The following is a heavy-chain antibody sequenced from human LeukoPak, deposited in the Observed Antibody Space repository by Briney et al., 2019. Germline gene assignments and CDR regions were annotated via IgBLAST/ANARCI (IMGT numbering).Heavy chain of an antibody. CDR3: AREYCSSTSCYSDFGDY. V-gene: IGHV1-2*02. J-gene: IGHJ4*02. CDR2: INPNSGGT. CDR1: GYTFTGYY. D-gene: IGHD2-2*01. Sequence: GTLVKVSCKASGYTFTGYYMHWVRQAPGQGLEWMGWINPNSGGTNYAQKFQGRVTMTRDTSISTAYMELSRLRSDDTAVYYCAREYCSSTSCYSDFGDYWGQGTLVTVSS.